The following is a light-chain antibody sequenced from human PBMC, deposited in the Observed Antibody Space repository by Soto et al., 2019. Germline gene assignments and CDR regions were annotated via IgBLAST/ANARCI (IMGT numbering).Light chain of an antibody. J-gene: IGKJ4*01. V-gene: IGKV3-20*01. CDR2: GAS. CDR1: QSDTSSS. Sequence: PGERATLSCRASQSDTSSSLAWYQQKPGQAPRLLIYGASNRATGIPDRFSGSGSGADFTLTISRLEPEDFAVYYCQHYGSSALTFGGGTKVDIK. CDR3: QHYGSSALT.